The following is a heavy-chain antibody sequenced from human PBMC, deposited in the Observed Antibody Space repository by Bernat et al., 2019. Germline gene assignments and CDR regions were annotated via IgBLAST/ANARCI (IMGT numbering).Heavy chain of an antibody. CDR1: GVSMSSGFYY. CDR3: ARDDVEVVGSAY. Sequence: QVQLQESGPGLVKPLQTLSLTCTVSGVSMSSGFYYWNWIRQPAGKGLEWIGRIPTSGSTNYNPSLKNRVTISIDTAKNQFSLKLRSVTAADTAVYYCARDDVEVVGSAYWGQGSLVTVSS. CDR2: IPTSGST. D-gene: IGHD2-21*02. V-gene: IGHV4-61*02. J-gene: IGHJ4*02.